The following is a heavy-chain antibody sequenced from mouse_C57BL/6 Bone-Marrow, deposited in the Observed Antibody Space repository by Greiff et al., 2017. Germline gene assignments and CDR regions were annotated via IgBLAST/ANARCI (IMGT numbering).Heavy chain of an antibody. CDR1: GYTFTSYW. J-gene: IGHJ2*01. Sequence: QVQLQQPGAELVMPGASVKLSCKASGYTFTSYWMHWVKQRPGQGLEWIGEIDPSDSYTNYNQKFKGKSTLTVDKSSSTAYMQLSSLTSEDSAVXYCAMVTTVVPYLDYWGQGTTLTVSS. D-gene: IGHD1-1*01. V-gene: IGHV1-69*01. CDR3: AMVTTVVPYLDY. CDR2: IDPSDSYT.